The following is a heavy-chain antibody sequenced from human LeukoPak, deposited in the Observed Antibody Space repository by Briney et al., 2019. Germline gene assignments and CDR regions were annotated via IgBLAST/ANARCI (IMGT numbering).Heavy chain of an antibody. J-gene: IGHJ4*02. CDR3: VRPLIGRDEY. CDR2: INSDGSTI. CDR1: GFSFSRYW. V-gene: IGHV3-74*01. Sequence: GGSLRLSCAASGFSFSRYWMHWVRQVPGKGLVWVSRINSDGSTITYADSVKGRFTISRDNTKNTLYLQMDRLRAEDTAVYYCVRPLIGRDEYWGQGTLVTVSP.